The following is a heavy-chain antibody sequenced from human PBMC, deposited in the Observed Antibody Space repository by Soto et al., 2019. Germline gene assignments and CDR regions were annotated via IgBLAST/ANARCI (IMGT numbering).Heavy chain of an antibody. CDR3: AKVGYCSSTSCYAVTSPKVGDDAFDI. V-gene: IGHV3-30*18. D-gene: IGHD2-2*03. J-gene: IGHJ3*02. CDR2: ISYDGSNK. CDR1: GFTFSSYG. Sequence: GGSLRLSCAASGFTFSSYGMHWVRQAPGKGLEWVAVISYDGSNKYYADSVKGRFTISRDNSKNTLYLQMNSLRAEDIAVYYCAKVGYCSSTSCYAVTSPKVGDDAFDIWGQGTMVTVSS.